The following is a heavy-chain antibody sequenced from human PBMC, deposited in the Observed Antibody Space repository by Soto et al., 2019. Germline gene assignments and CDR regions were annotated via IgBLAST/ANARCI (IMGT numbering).Heavy chain of an antibody. CDR2: IDVGSANA. J-gene: IGHJ4*02. CDR1: GFTFSSSA. D-gene: IGHD3-22*01. Sequence: SVKVSCKTSGFTFSSSAVHWVRQARGHRLQWIGWIDVGSANANYAQMLQERVTITSDTSASTAYMELSSLRSEDTAVYYCARDFSMVVVAPGYWGQGTLVTVSS. CDR3: ARDFSMVVVAPGY. V-gene: IGHV1-58*01.